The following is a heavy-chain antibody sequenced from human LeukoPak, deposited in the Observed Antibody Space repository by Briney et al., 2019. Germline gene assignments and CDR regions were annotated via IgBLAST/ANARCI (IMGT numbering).Heavy chain of an antibody. CDR1: GFTMRNDF. V-gene: IGHV3-15*01. D-gene: IGHD3-10*01. J-gene: IGHJ3*02. CDR2: IKSELDGGTT. Sequence: GGSLRLSCAGSGFTMRNDFMTWVRQAPGKGLEWVGRIKSELDGGTTDYAAPVKGRFAISRDSTNTLYLQMNSLKTEDTAIYYCALAWFGESRDGLDIWGHGTTVAASS. CDR3: ALAWFGESRDGLDI.